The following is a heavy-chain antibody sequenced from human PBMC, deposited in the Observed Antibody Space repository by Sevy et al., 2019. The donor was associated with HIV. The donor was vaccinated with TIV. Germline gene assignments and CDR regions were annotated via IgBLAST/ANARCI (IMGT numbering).Heavy chain of an antibody. D-gene: IGHD3-10*01. CDR1: GFTFSSYA. CDR3: AASPYFHGSGSYFDY. J-gene: IGHJ4*02. CDR2: ISYDGSNK. Sequence: GGSPRLSCAASGFTFSSYAMHWVRQAPGKGLDWVAVISYDGSNKYHADSVKGRFTISRDNSKNTLYLQMNSLRAEDTAVFYCAASPYFHGSGSYFDYWGPGTLVTVSS. V-gene: IGHV3-30-3*01.